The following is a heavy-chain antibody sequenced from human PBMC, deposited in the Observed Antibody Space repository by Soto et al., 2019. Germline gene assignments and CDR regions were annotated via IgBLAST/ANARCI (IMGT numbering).Heavy chain of an antibody. Sequence: SVKVSCKASGGTFSSYAISWVRQAPGQGLEWMGGIIPIFGTANYAQKFQGRVTITADESTGTAYMELSSLRSEDTAVYYCARRAVAGLTYFDYWGQGTLVTVSS. J-gene: IGHJ4*02. CDR3: ARRAVAGLTYFDY. CDR2: IIPIFGTA. CDR1: GGTFSSYA. V-gene: IGHV1-69*13. D-gene: IGHD6-19*01.